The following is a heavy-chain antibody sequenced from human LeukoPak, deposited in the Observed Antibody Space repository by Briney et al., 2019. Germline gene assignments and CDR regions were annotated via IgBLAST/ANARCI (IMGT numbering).Heavy chain of an antibody. CDR2: IYSGGDT. J-gene: IGHJ4*02. CDR3: ARGYYGLNYFDY. CDR1: GFTFSSYA. Sequence: GGSLRLSCAASGFTFSSYAMNWVRQAPGKGLEWVSAIYSGGDTYYADSVKGRFTISRDNSKNTLYLQMNSLRAEDTAMYYCARGYYGLNYFDYWGQGTLVTVSS. V-gene: IGHV3-53*01. D-gene: IGHD3-16*01.